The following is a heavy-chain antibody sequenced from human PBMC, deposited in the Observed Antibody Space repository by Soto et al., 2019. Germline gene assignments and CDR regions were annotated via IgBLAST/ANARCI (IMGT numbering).Heavy chain of an antibody. J-gene: IGHJ3*02. CDR3: AKVHHDYYDGAGYLVYPYYI. V-gene: IGHV3-30*18. Sequence: QVKLVESGGGVVQPGRSLRLSCAASGFDLSYYGMHWVRQAPGKGLEWVAVISHDGINENYADSVQGRFTISRDNSKNPVFLQMNSLRAEDTAVYYCAKVHHDYYDGAGYLVYPYYIWGQGTMVTVSS. CDR1: GFDLSYYG. CDR2: ISHDGINE. D-gene: IGHD3-22*01.